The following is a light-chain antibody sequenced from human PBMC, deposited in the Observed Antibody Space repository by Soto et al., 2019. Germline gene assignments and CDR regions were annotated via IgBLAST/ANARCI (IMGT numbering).Light chain of an antibody. CDR1: QSISSY. J-gene: IGKJ1*01. Sequence: DIQMTQSPSSLSASVGDRVTITCLASQSISSYLNWYQQKPGKAPKLLIYAASSLQSGVPSRFSGSGSGTDFTLTISSLQPEDFATYYCQQSYSTPWTFCQGTMVDI. V-gene: IGKV1-39*01. CDR2: AAS. CDR3: QQSYSTPWT.